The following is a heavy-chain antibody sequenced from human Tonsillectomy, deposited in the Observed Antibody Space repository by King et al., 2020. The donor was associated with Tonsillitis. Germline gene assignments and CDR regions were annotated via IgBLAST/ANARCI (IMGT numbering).Heavy chain of an antibody. V-gene: IGHV2-5*01. J-gene: IGHJ5*02. CDR3: APREGFGELLTTHWFDP. CDR1: GFSVSTSGVG. D-gene: IGHD3-10*01. Sequence: ITLKESGPTLVKPTQTLTLTCTFSGFSVSTSGVGVGWIRQPPGKALEWLALIYWNDDKRYSPSLKNRLTITKDTSKNQVVLTMTNMDPVDTATYYCAPREGFGELLTTHWFDPWGQGTLVTVSS. CDR2: IYWNDDK.